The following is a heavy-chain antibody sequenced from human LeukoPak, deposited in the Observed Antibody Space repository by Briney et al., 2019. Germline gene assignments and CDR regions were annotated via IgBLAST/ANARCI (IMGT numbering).Heavy chain of an antibody. D-gene: IGHD3-22*01. Sequence: PSETLSLTCTVSGGSISSSSYYWGWIRQPPGKGLEWIGSIYYGGSTYYNPSLKSRVTISVDTSKNQFSLKLSSVTAADTAVYYCARLGEDYYDSSGYSTAAYWGQGTLVTVSS. V-gene: IGHV4-39*01. CDR3: ARLGEDYYDSSGYSTAAY. J-gene: IGHJ4*02. CDR1: GGSISSSSYY. CDR2: IYYGGST.